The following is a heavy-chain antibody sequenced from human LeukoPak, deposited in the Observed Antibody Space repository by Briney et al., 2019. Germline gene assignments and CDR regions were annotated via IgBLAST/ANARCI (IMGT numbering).Heavy chain of an antibody. Sequence: PSETLSLTCTVSGDSLNSYYWSWIRQPPGEGLQWIGDIFYSGSSNYNASLRSRVAITVDTSKNQFSLKLSSLTAADPAVYYCAGRAARFFDYWGQGILVTVSS. CDR2: IFYSGSS. J-gene: IGHJ4*02. D-gene: IGHD6-25*01. CDR1: GDSLNSYY. V-gene: IGHV4-59*01. CDR3: AGRAARFFDY.